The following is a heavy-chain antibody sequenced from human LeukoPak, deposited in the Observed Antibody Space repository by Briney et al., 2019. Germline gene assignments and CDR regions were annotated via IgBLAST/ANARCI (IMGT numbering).Heavy chain of an antibody. Sequence: SVKVSCTASGGTFSSYAISWVRHAPGQGLEWMGRIIPILGIANYAQKLQGRVTITADTSTSTAYMELSSLRSEATAPYYCAARIAARLETYYYDSSEDYWGQGTLVTVSS. D-gene: IGHD3-22*01. CDR3: AARIAARLETYYYDSSEDY. CDR1: GGTFSSYA. V-gene: IGHV1-69*04. J-gene: IGHJ4*02. CDR2: IIPILGIA.